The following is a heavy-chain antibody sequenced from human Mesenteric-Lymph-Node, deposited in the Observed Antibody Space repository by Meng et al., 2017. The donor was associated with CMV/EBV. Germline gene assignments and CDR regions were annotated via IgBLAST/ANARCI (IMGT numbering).Heavy chain of an antibody. CDR3: ARGRSGYYDFWSGYQNY. V-gene: IGHV3-74*01. CDR2: INSDGSST. D-gene: IGHD3-3*01. CDR1: GFTFSSYW. J-gene: IGHJ4*02. Sequence: GGSLRLSCAASGFTFSSYWMHWVRQAPGKGLVWVSRINSDGSSTSYADSVKGRFTISRDNAKNTLYLQMNSLRAEDTAVYYCARGRSGYYDFWSGYQNYWGQGTLVTVSS.